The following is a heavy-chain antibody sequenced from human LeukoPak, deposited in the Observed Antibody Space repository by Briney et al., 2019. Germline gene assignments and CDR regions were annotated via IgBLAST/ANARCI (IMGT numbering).Heavy chain of an antibody. Sequence: GGSLRLSCAASGFTLSSYWMNWARQAPGKGLEWVSSISSSSSYIYYADSVKGRFTISRDNAKNSLYLQMNSLRAEDTAVYYCARLKATVSIHAYFDSWGQGTLVTVSS. J-gene: IGHJ4*02. CDR2: ISSSSSYI. D-gene: IGHD4-17*01. V-gene: IGHV3-21*04. CDR1: GFTLSSYW. CDR3: ARLKATVSIHAYFDS.